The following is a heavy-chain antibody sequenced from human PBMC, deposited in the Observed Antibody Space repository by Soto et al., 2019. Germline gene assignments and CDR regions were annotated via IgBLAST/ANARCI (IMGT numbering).Heavy chain of an antibody. Sequence: VQLMQSGAEVKQPGCSVKVSCEASGGTFSSHSINWVRQAPGQGLEWMGGIVTLFGTANYAQNFQGRVTITADQSTSTVYMDLSSLRSDDTAVYYCARVVGYGDFSAALLDWGQGTLVTVTS. CDR3: ARVVGYGDFSAALLD. V-gene: IGHV1-69*01. J-gene: IGHJ4*02. CDR2: IVTLFGTA. CDR1: GGTFSSHS. D-gene: IGHD4-17*01.